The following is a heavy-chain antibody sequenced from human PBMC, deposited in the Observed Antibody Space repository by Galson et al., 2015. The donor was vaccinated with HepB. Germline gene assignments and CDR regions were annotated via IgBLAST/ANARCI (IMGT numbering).Heavy chain of an antibody. J-gene: IGHJ5*02. CDR3: ARQSTVTNWFDP. Sequence: LSLTCTVSGGSISSSSYYWGWIRQPPGKGLEWIGSIYYSGSTYYNPSLKSRVTITVDTSKNQFSLKLSSVTAADTAVYYCARQSTVTNWFDPWGQGTLVTVSS. CDR2: IYYSGST. V-gene: IGHV4-39*07. D-gene: IGHD4-11*01. CDR1: GGSISSSSYY.